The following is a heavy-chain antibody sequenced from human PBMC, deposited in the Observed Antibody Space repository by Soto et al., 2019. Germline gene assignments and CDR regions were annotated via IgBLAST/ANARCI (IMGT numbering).Heavy chain of an antibody. V-gene: IGHV4-39*07. CDR2: IYYSGST. CDR1: GGSISSSSYY. J-gene: IGHJ6*02. Sequence: PSETLSLTCTVSGGSISSSSYYWGWIRQPPGKGLEWIGSIYYSGSTYYNPSLKSRVTISVDKSKNQFSLKLSSVTAADTAVYYCARGPLKGTIFGVDCVSMDVWGQGTTVTVSS. CDR3: ARGPLKGTIFGVDCVSMDV. D-gene: IGHD3-3*01.